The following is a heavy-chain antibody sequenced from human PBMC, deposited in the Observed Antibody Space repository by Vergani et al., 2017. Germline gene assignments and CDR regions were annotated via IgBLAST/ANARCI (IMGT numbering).Heavy chain of an antibody. CDR2: INPNSGGT. J-gene: IGHJ6*02. CDR1: GYTFTGYY. CDR3: ARDRGYSSSSRPYGMDV. D-gene: IGHD6-6*01. V-gene: IGHV1-2*04. Sequence: QVQLVQSGAEVKKPGASVKVSCKASGYTFTGYYMHWVRQAPGQGLEWMGWINPNSGGTNYAQKFQGWVTMTRDTSISTAYMEMSRLRADDTAVYYCARDRGYSSSSRPYGMDVWGQGTTVTVS.